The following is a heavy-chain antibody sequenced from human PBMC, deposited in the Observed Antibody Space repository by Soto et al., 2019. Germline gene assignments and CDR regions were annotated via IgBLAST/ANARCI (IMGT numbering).Heavy chain of an antibody. J-gene: IGHJ4*02. CDR3: ARAHAPTLPFDS. V-gene: IGHV4-59*13. D-gene: IGHD2-2*01. CDR1: GDSIRNVY. CDR2: IYHSGNA. Sequence: PSETLSLTCTVSGDSIRNVYWSWIRQPPGKGLEWIGFIYHSGNAKYNPSLKSRVAMSVDSSKNQISLSLNSATAADSAVYFCARAHAPTLPFDSWGQGTLVTVSS.